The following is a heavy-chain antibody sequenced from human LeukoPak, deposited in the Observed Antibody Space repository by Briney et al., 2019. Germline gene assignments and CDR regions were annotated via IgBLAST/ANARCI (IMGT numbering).Heavy chain of an antibody. J-gene: IGHJ4*02. CDR3: AKGHRYCTSGNCNSAVDY. CDR2: IGGGGGST. Sequence: AGRCLRPACSMSGLTLSLYAMSWVRQASGKGLEWVSTIGGGGGSTDYTDSVKGRFTISRDNSKNTLYLQMNSLGAEDTAVYYCAKGHRYCTSGNCNSAVDYWGQGTLVTVSS. CDR1: GLTLSLYA. V-gene: IGHV3-23*01. D-gene: IGHD2-15*01.